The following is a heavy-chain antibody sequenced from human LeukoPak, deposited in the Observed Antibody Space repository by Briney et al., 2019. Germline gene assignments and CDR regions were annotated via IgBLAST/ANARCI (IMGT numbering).Heavy chain of an antibody. D-gene: IGHD3-10*01. J-gene: IGHJ4*02. Sequence: GGSLRLSCAASGFTFSNAWMSWVRQAPGKGLEWVGRIKSKTDGGTTDYAAPVKGRSTTSRDDSKNTLYLQMNSLKTEDTAVYYCTTHPYYYGSGSYYPFDYWGQGTLVTVSS. CDR1: GFTFSNAW. CDR3: TTHPYYYGSGSYYPFDY. V-gene: IGHV3-15*01. CDR2: IKSKTDGGTT.